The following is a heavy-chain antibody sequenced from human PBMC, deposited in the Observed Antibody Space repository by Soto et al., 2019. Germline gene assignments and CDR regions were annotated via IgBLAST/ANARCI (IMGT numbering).Heavy chain of an antibody. V-gene: IGHV3-74*01. D-gene: IGHD3-10*01. CDR3: ARGIRNYYGSDF. J-gene: IGHJ4*02. CDR1: GFTFSSYW. CDR2: INSDGSTA. Sequence: EVQLVESGGGLVQPGGSLRLSCEASGFTFSSYWMHWVRQSPGKGLEWVSRINSDGSTANYADSVKGRFTISRDNARDTLYLYLQMNSLRAEDTAVYYCARGIRNYYGSDFWGQGTRVTVSS.